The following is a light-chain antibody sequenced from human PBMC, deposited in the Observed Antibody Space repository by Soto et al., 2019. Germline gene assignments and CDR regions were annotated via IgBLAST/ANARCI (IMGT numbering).Light chain of an antibody. Sequence: DIQLIQSPSFLSASVGDRVTISCRASQDMSTYVAWYQQKPGEAPKLLIYGASTLRSGVPSRFSGSESGAVFTLTISSLQPEDFATYYCQQLHSYPITFGQGTRLEIK. CDR1: QDMSTY. CDR2: GAS. CDR3: QQLHSYPIT. V-gene: IGKV1-9*01. J-gene: IGKJ5*01.